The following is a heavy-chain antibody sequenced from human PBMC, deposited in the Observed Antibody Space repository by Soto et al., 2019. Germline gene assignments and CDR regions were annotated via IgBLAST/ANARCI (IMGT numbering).Heavy chain of an antibody. Sequence: QVQLVQSGAEVKKPGASVKVSCKASGYTFSNYGISWVRQAPGRGLEWMGWFSGYNGDTDYGHNFKGRLTMTTDTSTSTAYMELRSVTSVYSAVCFCARDSGNFGVWSYFVDHGGEGSLITVSS. D-gene: IGHD4-17*01. CDR1: GYTFSNYG. J-gene: IGHJ4*02. CDR2: FSGYNGDT. V-gene: IGHV1-18*01. CDR3: ARDSGNFGVWSYFVDH.